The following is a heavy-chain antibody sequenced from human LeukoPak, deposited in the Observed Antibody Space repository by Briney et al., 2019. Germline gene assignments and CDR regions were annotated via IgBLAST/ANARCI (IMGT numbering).Heavy chain of an antibody. J-gene: IGHJ4*02. D-gene: IGHD3-3*01. CDR3: TYARITIFGVVDY. Sequence: RGSLKLSCAASGFTFSGSAMHWVRQASGKGLEWVGRIRSKANSYATAYAASVKGRFTISRDDSKNTAYLQMNSLKTEDTAVYYCTYARITIFGVVDYWGQGTLVTVSS. CDR2: IRSKANSYAT. CDR1: GFTFSGSA. V-gene: IGHV3-73*01.